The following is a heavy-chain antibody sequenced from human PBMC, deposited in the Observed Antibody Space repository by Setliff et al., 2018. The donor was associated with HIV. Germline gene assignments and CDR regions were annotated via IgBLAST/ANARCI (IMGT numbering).Heavy chain of an antibody. CDR3: ARGDSFVYSYVYPDY. D-gene: IGHD3-22*01. Sequence: GGSLRLSCAASGFTFSNSMMGWVRQAPGKGLEWVAYISSDSSPIYYADSVKGRFTISRDNAKKLVYLQMNSLRAEDTAIYYCARGDSFVYSYVYPDYWGQGTLVTVSS. J-gene: IGHJ4*02. CDR2: ISSDSSPI. V-gene: IGHV3-48*04. CDR1: GFTFSNSM.